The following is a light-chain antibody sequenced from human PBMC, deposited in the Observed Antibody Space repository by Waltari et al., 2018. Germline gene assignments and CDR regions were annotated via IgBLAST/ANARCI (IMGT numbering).Light chain of an antibody. CDR1: SSDVGGYNC. Sequence: QSALTQPPSASGSPGQSVTISCTGTSSDVGGYNCVSWYQQHPGNAPKLMIYDVSKRPPGVPDRVSGSKSGNTAYLTVSGLQAEDEADYYCNSYAGSNSVLFGAGTKLTVL. J-gene: IGLJ2*01. CDR2: DVS. CDR3: NSYAGSNSVL. V-gene: IGLV2-8*01.